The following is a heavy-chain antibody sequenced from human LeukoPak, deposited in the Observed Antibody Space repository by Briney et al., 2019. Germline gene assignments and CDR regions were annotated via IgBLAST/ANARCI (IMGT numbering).Heavy chain of an antibody. CDR3: AKEGTVRWFDP. Sequence: PSETLSLTCTVSGGSISSYYWSWIRQSPGKGLECIGYIHYTGSTNYNPSLKSRVTISVETSKNQFSLKLKSVTAADTAVYYCAKEGTVRWFDPWGQGTLVTVSS. V-gene: IGHV4-59*12. J-gene: IGHJ5*02. CDR2: IHYTGST. CDR1: GGSISSYY. D-gene: IGHD1-14*01.